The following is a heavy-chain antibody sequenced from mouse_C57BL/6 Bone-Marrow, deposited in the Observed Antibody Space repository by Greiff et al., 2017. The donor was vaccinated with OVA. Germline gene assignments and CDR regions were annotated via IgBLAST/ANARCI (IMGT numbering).Heavy chain of an antibody. Sequence: VQRVESGPELVKPGASVKISCKASGYAFSSSWMNWVKQRPGKGLEWIGRIYPGDGDTNYNGKFKGKATLTADKSSSTAYMQLSSLTSEDSAVYFCAREGGTGFAYWGQGTLVTVSA. CDR3: AREGGTGFAY. D-gene: IGHD3-3*01. V-gene: IGHV1-82*01. CDR2: IYPGDGDT. J-gene: IGHJ3*01. CDR1: GYAFSSSW.